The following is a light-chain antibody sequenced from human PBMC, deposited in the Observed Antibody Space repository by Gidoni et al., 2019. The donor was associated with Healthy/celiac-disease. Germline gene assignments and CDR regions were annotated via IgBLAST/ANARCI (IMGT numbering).Light chain of an antibody. CDR1: QDISNY. J-gene: IGKJ5*01. Sequence: DIQMTQSPSSLSESVGDRVTITCQASQDISNYLNWYQQKPGKAPKLLIYDASNLETGVPSRFSGSVSGTDFTFTISSLQPEDIATYYCQQYDNLLPITFXQXTRLEIK. V-gene: IGKV1-33*01. CDR3: QQYDNLLPIT. CDR2: DAS.